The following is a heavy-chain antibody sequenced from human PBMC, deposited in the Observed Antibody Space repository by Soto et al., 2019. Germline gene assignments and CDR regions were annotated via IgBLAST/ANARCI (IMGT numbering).Heavy chain of an antibody. V-gene: IGHV3-23*01. J-gene: IGHJ4*02. CDR3: AKDSLPYYYDSSGHYSDY. Sequence: PGGSLRLSCAASAFTFSTSPMSWVRQAPGKGLEWGSGINSNGVNTYSADSVKGRFAISRDNSKNTLYLQMNSLRVEDTAVYYCAKDSLPYYYDSSGHYSDYWGQGTLVTVSS. D-gene: IGHD3-22*01. CDR2: INSNGVNT. CDR1: AFTFSTSP.